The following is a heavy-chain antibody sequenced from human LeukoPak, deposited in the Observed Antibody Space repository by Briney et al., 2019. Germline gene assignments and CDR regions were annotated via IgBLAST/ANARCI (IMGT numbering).Heavy chain of an antibody. Sequence: ASVKVSCKASGYTFTNYGISWVRQAPGQGLEWMGWISAYNGNTNYAQKLQGRVTMTTDTSTSTAYMELRSLRSEDTAVYCCARILSSSWYEYFHHWGQGTLVTVSS. CDR3: ARILSSSWYEYFHH. D-gene: IGHD6-19*01. CDR2: ISAYNGNT. J-gene: IGHJ1*01. CDR1: GYTFTNYG. V-gene: IGHV1-18*01.